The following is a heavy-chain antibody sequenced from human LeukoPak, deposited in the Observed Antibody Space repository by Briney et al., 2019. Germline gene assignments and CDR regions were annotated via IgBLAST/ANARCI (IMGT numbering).Heavy chain of an antibody. Sequence: SETPSLTCAVYGGSFSGYYWTWIRQPPGKGLEWIGEINHSGSTNYNPSLKSRVTISVDTSKNQFSLKLSSVTAADTAVYYCAREWMTYYYGMDVRGQGTTVTVSS. D-gene: IGHD5-12*01. J-gene: IGHJ6*02. V-gene: IGHV4-34*01. CDR1: GGSFSGYY. CDR2: INHSGST. CDR3: AREWMTYYYGMDV.